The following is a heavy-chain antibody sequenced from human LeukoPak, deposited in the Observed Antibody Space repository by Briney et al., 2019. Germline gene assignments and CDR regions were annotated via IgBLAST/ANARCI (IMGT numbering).Heavy chain of an antibody. CDR2: IYSGGST. D-gene: IGHD3-22*01. J-gene: IGHJ4*02. Sequence: PGGSLRLSCAASGFTVSSNYMSWVRQAPGKGLEWVSVIYSGGSTYYADSVKGRFTISRDNSKNTLYLQMNSLRAEDTAVYYCASAPIVVDQGYWGQGTLVTVSS. CDR3: ASAPIVVDQGY. V-gene: IGHV3-53*01. CDR1: GFTVSSNY.